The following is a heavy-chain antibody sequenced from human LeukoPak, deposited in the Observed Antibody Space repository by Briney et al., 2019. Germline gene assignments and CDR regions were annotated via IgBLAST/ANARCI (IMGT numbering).Heavy chain of an antibody. CDR1: GGSISSYY. V-gene: IGHV4-59*01. CDR2: IYYSGST. CDR3: ARFEVVPAAIQEGYNWFDP. J-gene: IGHJ5*02. Sequence: SETLSLTCTVSGGSISSYYWSWIRQPPGKGLEWIGYIYYSGSTNYNPSLKSRVTISVDTSKNQFSLKLSSVTAADTAVYYCARFEVVPAAIQEGYNWFDPWGQGTLVTVSS. D-gene: IGHD2-2*01.